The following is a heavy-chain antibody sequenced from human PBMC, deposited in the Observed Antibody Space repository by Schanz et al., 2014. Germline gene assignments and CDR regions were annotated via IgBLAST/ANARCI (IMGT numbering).Heavy chain of an antibody. CDR3: AKGRFGELSAFDI. CDR2: IGVDGTTT. V-gene: IGHV3-23*01. Sequence: DVHLLESGGGLVQPGGSLRLSCAASEFTFSTDAMSWVRQAPGKGLEWVSVIGVDGTTTYYADSVKGRFTISRDNAKNSLYLQMDSLRAEDTAVYYCAKGRFGELSAFDIWGQGTMVTVSS. J-gene: IGHJ3*02. CDR1: EFTFSTDA. D-gene: IGHD3-10*01.